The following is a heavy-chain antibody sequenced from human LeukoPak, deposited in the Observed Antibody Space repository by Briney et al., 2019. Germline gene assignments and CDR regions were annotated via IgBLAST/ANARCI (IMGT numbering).Heavy chain of an antibody. D-gene: IGHD3-22*01. Sequence: GGSLRLSCAASGFTFADYAMRWVRQAPGKGLEWVSGISWNGGTIGYADSVKGRFTISRDNAKNSLYLQMNRLRAEDMALYYCAKADADTYDSSGYYDYWGQGTLVTVSS. CDR3: AKADADTYDSSGYYDY. CDR2: ISWNGGTI. J-gene: IGHJ4*02. V-gene: IGHV3-9*03. CDR1: GFTFADYA.